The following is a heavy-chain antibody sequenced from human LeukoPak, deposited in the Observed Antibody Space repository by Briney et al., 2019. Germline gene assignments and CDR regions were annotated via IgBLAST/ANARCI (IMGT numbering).Heavy chain of an antibody. CDR2: ISSSGSTI. V-gene: IGHV3-11*01. CDR3: ARTDYGDYEQSFDY. D-gene: IGHD4-17*01. CDR1: GFTFSDYY. J-gene: IGHJ4*02. Sequence: GGSLRLSCAASGFTFSDYYMSWIRQAQGKGLEWVSYISSSGSTIYNADSVKGRFTISRDNAKNSLYLQVNSLRAEDTAVYYCARTDYGDYEQSFDYWGQGTLVTVSS.